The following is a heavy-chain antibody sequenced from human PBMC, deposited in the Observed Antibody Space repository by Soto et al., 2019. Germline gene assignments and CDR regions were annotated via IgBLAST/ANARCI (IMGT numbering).Heavy chain of an antibody. CDR2: ISASGSTT. CDR3: AKDQRSTATTVLDY. Sequence: GGSLRLSCAASGFTFSSYAMSWVRQAPGKGLEWVSVISASGSTTYYADSVKGRFAISRDNSKNTLYLQMDSLRAEDTAVYYCAKDQRSTATTVLDYWGQGTLVTVSS. CDR1: GFTFSSYA. V-gene: IGHV3-23*01. J-gene: IGHJ4*02. D-gene: IGHD4-17*01.